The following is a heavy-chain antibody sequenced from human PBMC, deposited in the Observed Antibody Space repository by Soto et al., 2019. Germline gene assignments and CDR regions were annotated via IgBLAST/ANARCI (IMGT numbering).Heavy chain of an antibody. Sequence: QVQLVQSGAEVKKPGASVKVSCKASGYTFTSYDINWVRQATGQGLEWMGWMNPNSGNTGYAQKFQGTVKITRTTSRSTAYKELSSLRSGDTAVYYCAREMDQYSSVLGTWGQGTLVTVSS. CDR2: MNPNSGNT. V-gene: IGHV1-8*01. CDR3: AREMDQYSSVLGT. D-gene: IGHD6-19*01. CDR1: GYTFTSYD. J-gene: IGHJ4*02.